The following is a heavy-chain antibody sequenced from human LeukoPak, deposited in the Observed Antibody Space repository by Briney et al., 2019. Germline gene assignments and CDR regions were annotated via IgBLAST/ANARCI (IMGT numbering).Heavy chain of an antibody. V-gene: IGHV3-7*01. CDR1: GFTFTNYW. J-gene: IGHJ3*02. Sequence: PGGSLRLSCAASGFTFTNYWMSWVRQAPGEGLEWVASIKFDGSEKYYVDSVRGRFTISRDNTKNSLYLQMNSLGAEDTAVYYCARDGRDAFDIWGQGTMVTVSS. CDR3: ARDGRDAFDI. CDR2: IKFDGSEK.